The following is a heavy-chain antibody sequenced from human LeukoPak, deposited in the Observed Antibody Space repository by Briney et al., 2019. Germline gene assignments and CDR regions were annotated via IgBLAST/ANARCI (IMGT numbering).Heavy chain of an antibody. CDR2: TNQDGSEE. CDR3: ARYCGGDCYGMDV. Sequence: GGSLRLSCAASGVAFSSYWMSWVRQAPGKGLEWVANTNQDGSEEHYADSVKGRFTISRDNAKNSLYLQMNSLRAEDTAVYYCARYCGGDCYGMDVWGQGTTVTVSS. J-gene: IGHJ6*02. D-gene: IGHD2-21*01. V-gene: IGHV3-7*01. CDR1: GVAFSSYW.